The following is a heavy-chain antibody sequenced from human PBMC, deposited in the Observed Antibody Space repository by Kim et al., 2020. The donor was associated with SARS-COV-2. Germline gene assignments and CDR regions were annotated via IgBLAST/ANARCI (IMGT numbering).Heavy chain of an antibody. CDR2: IRSKAYGGTT. V-gene: IGHV3-49*04. J-gene: IGHJ4*02. D-gene: IGHD3-3*01. CDR3: TRPPLGPTALDY. Sequence: GGSLRLSCTTSGFTFGDYYINWVRQAPGKGLEWVGFIRSKAYGGTTEYAASAKGRFTISRDDSKNIACLQMNSLNTEDTAVYYCTRPPLGPTALDYWGQGTLVTVSS. CDR1: GFTFGDYY.